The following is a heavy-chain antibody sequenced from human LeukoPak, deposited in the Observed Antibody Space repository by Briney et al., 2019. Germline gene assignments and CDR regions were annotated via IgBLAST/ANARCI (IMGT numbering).Heavy chain of an antibody. CDR1: GFTFSSYA. D-gene: IGHD4-17*01. CDR2: ISYDGSNK. CDR3: ARGRVLRALTYYYYGMDV. J-gene: IGHJ6*02. Sequence: PGGSLRLSWAASGFTFSSYAMHWVRQAPGKGLEWVAVISYDGSNKYYADSVKGRFTISRDNSKNTLYLQMNSLRAEDTAVYYCARGRVLRALTYYYYGMDVWGQGTTVTVSS. V-gene: IGHV3-30-3*01.